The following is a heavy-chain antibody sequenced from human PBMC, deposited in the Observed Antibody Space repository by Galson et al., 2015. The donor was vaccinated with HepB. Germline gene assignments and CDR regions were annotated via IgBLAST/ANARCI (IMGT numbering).Heavy chain of an antibody. D-gene: IGHD1-26*01. CDR1: EFSFSSYA. J-gene: IGHJ6*02. CDR3: ARDRSEYYYHGMDV. CDR2: ISYDGSLK. Sequence: SLRLSCAASEFSFSSYAMFWVRQAPGKGLEWVAVISYDGSLKYYVDSVKGRFTISRDNSKNTLDLQMNSLRADDTAVYYCARDRSEYYYHGMDVWGQGTTVTVSS. V-gene: IGHV3-30-3*01.